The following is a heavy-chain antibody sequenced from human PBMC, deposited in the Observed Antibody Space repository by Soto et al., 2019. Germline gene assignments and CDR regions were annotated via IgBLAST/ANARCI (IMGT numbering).Heavy chain of an antibody. CDR3: ARDARSSFDWFDP. CDR1: GGTFSSYT. J-gene: IGHJ5*02. V-gene: IGHV1-69*08. CDR2: IIPTLGIA. Sequence: QVQLVQSGAEVKKPGSSVKVSCKASGGTFSSYTISWLRQAPVQGLEWMRRIIPTLGIANYAQKFKGRVTITADKSTSTAYMELSSLRSEDTAVYYCARDARSSFDWFDPWCQGTLVTVSS.